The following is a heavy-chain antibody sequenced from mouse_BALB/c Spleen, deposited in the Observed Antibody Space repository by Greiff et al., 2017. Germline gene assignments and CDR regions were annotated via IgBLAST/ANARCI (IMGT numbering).Heavy chain of an antibody. CDR1: GYTFTSYW. Sequence: QVQLQQSGAELAKPGASVKMSCKASGYTFTSYWMHWVKQRPGQGLEWIGYINPSTGYTEYNQKFKDKATLTADKSSSTAYMQLSSLTSEDSAVYYCARPGYDGGFAYWGQGTLVTVSA. V-gene: IGHV1-7*01. CDR2: INPSTGYT. CDR3: ARPGYDGGFAY. J-gene: IGHJ3*01. D-gene: IGHD2-2*01.